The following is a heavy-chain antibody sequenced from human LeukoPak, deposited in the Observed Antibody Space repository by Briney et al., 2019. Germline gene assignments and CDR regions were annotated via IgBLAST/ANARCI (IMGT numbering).Heavy chain of an antibody. CDR2: ISSSSTI. J-gene: IGHJ4*02. Sequence: PGGSLRLSCAASGFTFSTYNMNWVRQAPGKGLEWASYISSSSTIYYADSVKGRFTVSRDDAKNSLYLQMTSLRDEDTAVYYCARDGVVGVTGFGSYWGQGTLVTVSS. D-gene: IGHD1-26*01. V-gene: IGHV3-48*02. CDR1: GFTFSTYN. CDR3: ARDGVVGVTGFGSY.